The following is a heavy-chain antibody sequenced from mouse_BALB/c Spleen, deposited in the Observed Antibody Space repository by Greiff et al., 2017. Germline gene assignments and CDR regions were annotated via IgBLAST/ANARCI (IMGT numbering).Heavy chain of an antibody. CDR3: ARDGNYAMDY. CDR1: GYAFSSYW. CDR2: IYPGDGDT. Sequence: LVESGAELVRPGSSVKISCKASGYAFSSYWMNWVKQRPGQGLEWIGQIYPGDGDTNYNGKFKGKATLTADKSSSTAYMQLSSLTSEDSAVYFCARDGNYAMDYWGQGTSVTVSS. V-gene: IGHV1-80*01. D-gene: IGHD2-1*01. J-gene: IGHJ4*01.